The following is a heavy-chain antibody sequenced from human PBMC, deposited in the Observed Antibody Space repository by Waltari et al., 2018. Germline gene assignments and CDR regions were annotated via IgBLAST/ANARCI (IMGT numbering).Heavy chain of an antibody. CDR2: IHRSGRT. V-gene: IGHV4-4*02. Sequence: QLQLQQSGPGLVKPSESLSLTCGVSGDSMSENYWWSWVRQSPEKGLEWIGQIHRSGRTYYNPSLESRVSVSMDTANKKFFLKLSSAIAADTAVYYCARDRGRGLYFDSWGQGTLVTVSP. CDR3: ARDRGRGLYFDS. CDR1: GDSMSENYW. D-gene: IGHD5-12*01. J-gene: IGHJ4*02.